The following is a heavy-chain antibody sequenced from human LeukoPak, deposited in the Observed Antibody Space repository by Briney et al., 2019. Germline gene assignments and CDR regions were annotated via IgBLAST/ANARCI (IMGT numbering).Heavy chain of an antibody. V-gene: IGHV1-2*02. Sequence: ASVKVSCKASGYTFTGYYMRWVRQAPGQGLEWMGWINPNSGGTNYAQNFQGRVTMTRDTSISTAYMELSRLRSDDTAVYYCAREGVPYDAFDIWGQGTMVTVSS. D-gene: IGHD1-1*01. J-gene: IGHJ3*02. CDR1: GYTFTGYY. CDR2: INPNSGGT. CDR3: AREGVPYDAFDI.